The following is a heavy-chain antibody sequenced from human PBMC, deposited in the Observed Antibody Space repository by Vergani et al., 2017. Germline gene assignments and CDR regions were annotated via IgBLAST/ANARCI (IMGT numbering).Heavy chain of an antibody. Sequence: QVQLVQSGAELKKPGASVKVSCKASGYTFTSYGISWVRQAPGQGLEWMGWISAYNGNTNYAQKLQGRVTMTTDTSTSTAYMELRSLRSDDTAVYYCARTRGGWELLRWDRDFDYWGQGTLVTVSS. CDR3: ARTRGGWELLRWDRDFDY. D-gene: IGHD1-26*01. J-gene: IGHJ4*02. CDR2: ISAYNGNT. V-gene: IGHV1-18*01. CDR1: GYTFTSYG.